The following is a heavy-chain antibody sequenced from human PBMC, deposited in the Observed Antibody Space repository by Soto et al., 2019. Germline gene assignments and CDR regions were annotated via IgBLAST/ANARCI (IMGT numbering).Heavy chain of an antibody. CDR2: IYYSGST. J-gene: IGHJ4*02. V-gene: IGHV4-39*01. CDR3: ARSGYSSGWAVDY. D-gene: IGHD6-19*01. CDR1: GGSISSSSYY. Sequence: QLQLQESGPGLVKPSETLSLTCTVSGGSISSSSYYWGWIRQPPGKGLEWIGSIYYSGSTYYNPSLKSRITISVDTSTNQFSLRLSSVTAADTAVYYCARSGYSSGWAVDYWGQGTLVTVSS.